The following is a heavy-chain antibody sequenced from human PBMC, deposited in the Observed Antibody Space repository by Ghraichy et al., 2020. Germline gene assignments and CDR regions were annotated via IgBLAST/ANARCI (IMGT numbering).Heavy chain of an antibody. J-gene: IGHJ6*02. CDR1: GGSISSYY. V-gene: IGHV4-59*01. CDR2: IYYSGST. Sequence: GSLRLSCTVSGGSISSYYWSWIRQPPGKGLEWIGYIYYSGSTNYNPSLKSRVIISVDTSKNQFSLKLSSVTAADTAVYYCARELATYDYYYGMDVWGQGTTVTVSS. D-gene: IGHD6-6*01. CDR3: ARELATYDYYYGMDV.